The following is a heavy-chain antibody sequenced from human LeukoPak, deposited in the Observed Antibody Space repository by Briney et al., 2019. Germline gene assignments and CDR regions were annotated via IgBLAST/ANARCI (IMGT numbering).Heavy chain of an antibody. CDR2: ISSSGRTI. D-gene: IGHD6-25*01. V-gene: IGHV3-48*03. CDR3: ARDGSYGGYGDY. CDR1: GFTLSSFE. J-gene: IGHJ4*02. Sequence: PGGSLRLSCAASGFTLSSFEMNWVRQAPGKGLEWVSYISSSGRTIYYADSVKGRFTISRDNDRNSLYLHMKSLRAEDTAVYFCARDGSYGGYGDYWGQGTLVTVSS.